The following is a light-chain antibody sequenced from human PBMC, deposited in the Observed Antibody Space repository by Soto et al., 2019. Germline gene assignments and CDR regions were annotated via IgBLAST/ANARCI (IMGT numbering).Light chain of an antibody. V-gene: IGKV3-20*01. CDR2: GAS. CDR1: QSVRSNY. Sequence: EIVLTQSPGTLSLSSGERATLSCRASQSVRSNYLAWYQQQPGQAPRLLIYGASSRATGIPDRFGGRGSGTDFTLTISRLEPEDCAVYYCQQYASSPLTFGGGTKVEIK. CDR3: QQYASSPLT. J-gene: IGKJ4*01.